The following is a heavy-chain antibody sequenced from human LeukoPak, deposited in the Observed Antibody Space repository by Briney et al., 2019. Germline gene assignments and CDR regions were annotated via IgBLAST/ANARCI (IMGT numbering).Heavy chain of an antibody. CDR3: ARSSGYPYFDY. CDR2: MSSSSDTI. V-gene: IGHV3-48*01. Sequence: PGGSLRLSCAAAGFIFSDAWMNWVRQAPGKGLEWVSYMSSSSDTIYYADSVKGRFTISRDNAKNSLYLQMNSLRAEDTAVYYCARSSGYPYFDYWGQGTLVTVSS. CDR1: GFIFSDAW. D-gene: IGHD6-19*01. J-gene: IGHJ4*02.